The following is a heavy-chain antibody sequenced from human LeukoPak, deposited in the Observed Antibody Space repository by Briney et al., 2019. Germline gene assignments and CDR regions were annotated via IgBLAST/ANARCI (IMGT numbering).Heavy chain of an antibody. V-gene: IGHV7-4-1*02. Sequence: ASVKVSCKASGYTFTSYDINWVRQAPGQGLEWMGWISTNTGNPTYAQAFTGRFVFSLDTSVSTAYLQIRSLKTEDTAVYYCARTETTVTTTFDYWGQGTLVTVSS. CDR1: GYTFTSYD. CDR3: ARTETTVTTTFDY. D-gene: IGHD4-17*01. CDR2: ISTNTGNP. J-gene: IGHJ4*02.